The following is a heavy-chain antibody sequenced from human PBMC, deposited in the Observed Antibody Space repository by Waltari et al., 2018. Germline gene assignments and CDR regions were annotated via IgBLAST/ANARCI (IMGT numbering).Heavy chain of an antibody. Sequence: QVQLQESGPGLVKPSETLSLTCTVSGGSISSYYWSWIRQPPGKGLEWIGYIHYSGSTNFNPSLKSRVTISVDTSKNQFSLKLSSVTAADTAVYYCARGARGYYDSSGYSVDYWGQGTLVTVSS. V-gene: IGHV4-59*01. CDR1: GGSISSYY. D-gene: IGHD3-22*01. CDR2: IHYSGST. J-gene: IGHJ4*02. CDR3: ARGARGYYDSSGYSVDY.